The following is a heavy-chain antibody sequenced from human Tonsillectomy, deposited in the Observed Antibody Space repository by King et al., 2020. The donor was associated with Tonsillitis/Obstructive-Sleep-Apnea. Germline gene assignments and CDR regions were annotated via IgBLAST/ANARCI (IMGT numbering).Heavy chain of an antibody. D-gene: IGHD3-22*01. Sequence: VQLVQSGAEVKKPGASVKVSCKASGYTFTGYYMHWVRQAPGQGLEWMGWINPNSGGTNYAQKFQGRVTMTRDTSISTAYMELSRLRSDDTAVYYCASRIGLYDTSGYYYVFDYWGQGTLVTVSS. CDR2: INPNSGGT. V-gene: IGHV1-2*02. J-gene: IGHJ4*02. CDR1: GYTFTGYY. CDR3: ASRIGLYDTSGYYYVFDY.